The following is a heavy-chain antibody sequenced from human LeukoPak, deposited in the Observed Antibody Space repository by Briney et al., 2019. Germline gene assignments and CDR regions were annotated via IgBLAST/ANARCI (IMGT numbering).Heavy chain of an antibody. CDR2: ISYDGSNK. D-gene: IGHD6-19*01. Sequence: GGSLRLSCAASGFTFSSYAMHWVRQAPGKGLEWVAVISYDGSNKYYADSVKGRFTISRDNSKNTLYLQMNSLRAEDTAVYYCAKGSGIAVAANWFDPWGQGTLVTVSS. CDR3: AKGSGIAVAANWFDP. J-gene: IGHJ5*02. V-gene: IGHV3-30-3*01. CDR1: GFTFSSYA.